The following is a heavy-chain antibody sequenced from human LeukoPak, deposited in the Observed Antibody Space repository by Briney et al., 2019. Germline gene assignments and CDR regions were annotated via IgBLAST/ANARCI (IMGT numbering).Heavy chain of an antibody. V-gene: IGHV6-1*01. CDR3: ARGGYSFGPFDP. D-gene: IGHD5-18*01. CDR2: TYQRSNWYN. CDR1: GGRVAKKYAG. Sequence: SQTPSLTCALSGGRVAKKYAGWDWDRRSPSRGLEWLGRTYQRSNWYNDYAVSVKSRITIRPDTSKNQFSLQLNSVTPDDTAVYYCARGGYSFGPFDPWGQGTLVTVSS. J-gene: IGHJ5*02.